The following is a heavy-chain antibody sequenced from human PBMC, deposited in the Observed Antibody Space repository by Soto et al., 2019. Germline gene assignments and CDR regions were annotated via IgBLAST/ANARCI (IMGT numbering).Heavy chain of an antibody. CDR3: ARAYTSGSSNFDY. J-gene: IGHJ4*02. D-gene: IGHD3-10*01. CDR2: ISSDGGSI. CDR1: GFMFSTHT. V-gene: IGHV3-21*01. Sequence: EVQLVESGGGLVKPGVSLRLSCAASGFMFSTHTVDWVRQAPGKGLEWVSSISSDGGSIYYADSLQGRFTISRDNARNSLYLQMNSLRAEDTAVYYCARAYTSGSSNFDYWGQGTLVTVSS.